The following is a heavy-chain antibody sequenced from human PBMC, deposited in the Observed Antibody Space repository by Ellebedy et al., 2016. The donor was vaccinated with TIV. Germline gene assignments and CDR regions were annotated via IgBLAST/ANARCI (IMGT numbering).Heavy chain of an antibody. CDR2: ISFDGSNK. D-gene: IGHD3-22*01. J-gene: IGHJ3*01. CDR1: GFVFHTYA. Sequence: GGSLRLXCAASGFVFHTYAVHWARQAPGKGLKWVALISFDGSNKLYADSVKGRFTISRDNAKNTLSLQMNSLGGDDTAVYYCARGSPDYYDNRPYPFDPWGQGTMVTVSS. CDR3: ARGSPDYYDNRPYPFDP. V-gene: IGHV3-30*04.